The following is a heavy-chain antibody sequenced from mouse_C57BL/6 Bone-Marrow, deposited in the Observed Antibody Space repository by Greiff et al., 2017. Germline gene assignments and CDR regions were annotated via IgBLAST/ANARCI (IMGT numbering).Heavy chain of an antibody. J-gene: IGHJ2*01. V-gene: IGHV5-6*01. CDR1: GFTFSSYG. CDR2: ISSGGSYT. D-gene: IGHD1-2*01. Sequence: EVQLQQSGGDLVKPGGSLKLSCAASGFTFSSYGMSWVRQTPDKRLEWVATISSGGSYTYYPDSVKGRFTISRDNAKNTLYLQMSSLKSEDTAMYYCAGHAPALLRFDFWGQGTTLTVSS. CDR3: AGHAPALLRFDF.